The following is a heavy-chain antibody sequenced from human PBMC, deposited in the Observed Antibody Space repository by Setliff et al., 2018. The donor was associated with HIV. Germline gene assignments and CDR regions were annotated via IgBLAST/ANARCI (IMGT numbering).Heavy chain of an antibody. Sequence: PGGSLRLSCAASGFSVTDNYMGWVRQAAGKGLEWVSTIGAVGSPTHYAESVKGRFTISKDKSKNTLYLQMSSLRDEDTAVYYCAKVLEFGIDAFDIWGQGTVVTVSS. CDR2: IGAVGSPT. V-gene: IGHV3-23*01. CDR1: GFSVTDNY. J-gene: IGHJ3*02. CDR3: AKVLEFGIDAFDI. D-gene: IGHD3-10*01.